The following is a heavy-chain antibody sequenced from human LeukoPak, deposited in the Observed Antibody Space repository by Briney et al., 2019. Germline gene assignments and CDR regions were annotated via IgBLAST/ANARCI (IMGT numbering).Heavy chain of an antibody. Sequence: SETLSLTCTVSGGSISSGGYYWSWIRQPPGKGLERIGYIYHSGSTYYNPSLKSRVTISVDRSKNQFSLKLSSVTAADTAVYYCASNYDFSGGSISKFDYWGQGTLVTVSS. CDR2: IYHSGST. V-gene: IGHV4-30-2*01. D-gene: IGHD3-3*01. CDR3: ASNYDFSGGSISKFDY. CDR1: GGSISSGGYY. J-gene: IGHJ4*02.